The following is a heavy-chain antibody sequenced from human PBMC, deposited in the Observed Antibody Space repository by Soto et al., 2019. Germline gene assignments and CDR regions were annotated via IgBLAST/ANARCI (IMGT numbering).Heavy chain of an antibody. CDR3: ARVTVAGTGYYYGMDV. J-gene: IGHJ6*02. CDR2: IYYSGST. CDR1: GGSIISYY. Sequence: SETLSLTCTVSGGSIISYYWSWIRQPPGKGLEWIGYIYYSGSTNYNPSLKSRVTISVDTSKNQFSLKLSSVTAADTAVYYCARVTVAGTGYYYGMDVWGQGTTVTVSS. V-gene: IGHV4-59*01. D-gene: IGHD6-19*01.